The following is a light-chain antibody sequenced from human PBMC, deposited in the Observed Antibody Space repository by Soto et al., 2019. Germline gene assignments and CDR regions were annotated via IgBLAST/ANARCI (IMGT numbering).Light chain of an antibody. CDR1: SSDVGAYDH. J-gene: IGLJ1*01. CDR3: SSDAGDHTYA. V-gene: IGLV2-8*01. Sequence: QSVLTQPPSASGSPGQSVTIPCTGTSSDVGAYDHVSWYQQHPGKAPKLIIYELAKRPAGVPDRFSGSKSGNTASLTVSGLQAEDEADYFCSSDAGDHTYALGTGTKVTVL. CDR2: ELA.